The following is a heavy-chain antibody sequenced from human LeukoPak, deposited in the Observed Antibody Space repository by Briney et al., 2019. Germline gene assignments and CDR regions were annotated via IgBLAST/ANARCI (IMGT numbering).Heavy chain of an antibody. Sequence: SETLSLTCTVSGGSISSYYWSWIRQPPGMGLEWIGYIYTSGSTNYNPSLKSRVTISVDTSKNQFSLKLSSVTAADTAVYYCAISYYYDSRDAFDIWGQGTMVTVSS. D-gene: IGHD3-22*01. CDR2: IYTSGST. V-gene: IGHV4-4*09. CDR3: AISYYYDSRDAFDI. J-gene: IGHJ3*02. CDR1: GGSISSYY.